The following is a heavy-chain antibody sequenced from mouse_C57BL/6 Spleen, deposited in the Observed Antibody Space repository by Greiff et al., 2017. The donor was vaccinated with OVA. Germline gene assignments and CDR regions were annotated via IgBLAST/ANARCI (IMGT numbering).Heavy chain of an antibody. J-gene: IGHJ4*01. CDR1: GFTFSDYA. V-gene: IGHV5-17*01. D-gene: IGHD2-3*01. Sequence: EVKLIESGGGLVQPGGSLKLSCAASGFTFSDYAMHWVRQAPEKGLGWVAYISRGSSTIYYAYTVKGRFTITRDNAKNTLVLQMTSLRSEDTAMYYCARGGYYAYYYAMDYWGQGTSVTVSS. CDR3: ARGGYYAYYYAMDY. CDR2: ISRGSSTI.